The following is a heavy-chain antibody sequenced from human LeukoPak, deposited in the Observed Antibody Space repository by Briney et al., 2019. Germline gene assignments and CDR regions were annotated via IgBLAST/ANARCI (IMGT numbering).Heavy chain of an antibody. CDR1: GGSISSGY. CDR2: IYYSGST. CDR3: ASGAPSYN. Sequence: PSETLSLTCTVSGGSISSGYWSWIRQPPGQGQERIGYIYYSGSTNYNSSPKSRGRVSVATYKNQFSLTLNPMTAAAPAAYYCASGAPSYNWGQGTLVTVSS. V-gene: IGHV4-59*08. J-gene: IGHJ4*02. D-gene: IGHD1-1*01.